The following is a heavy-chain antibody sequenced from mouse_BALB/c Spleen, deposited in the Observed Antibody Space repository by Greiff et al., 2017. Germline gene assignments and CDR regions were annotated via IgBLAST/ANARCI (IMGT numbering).Heavy chain of an antibody. Sequence: QVQLQQPGAELVKPGASVKLSCKASGYTFTSYWMHWVKQRPGQGLEWIGEIDPSDSYTNYNQKFKGKATLTVDKSSSTAYMQLSSLTSEDSAVYYFARAYGNYGYFDVWGAGTTVTVSS. CDR2: IDPSDSYT. CDR1: GYTFTSYW. V-gene: IGHV1-69*02. CDR3: ARAYGNYGYFDV. D-gene: IGHD2-1*01. J-gene: IGHJ1*01.